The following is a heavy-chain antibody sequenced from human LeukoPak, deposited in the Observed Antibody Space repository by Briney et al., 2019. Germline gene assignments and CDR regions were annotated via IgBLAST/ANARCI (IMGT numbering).Heavy chain of an antibody. CDR3: TRNRGYYVNDY. D-gene: IGHD1-26*01. CDR1: GASIRSSF. Sequence: SETLSLTCTVSGASIRSSFWNWIRQPPGRGLEWIGYLSMRGTTNYNPSLKSRVTISADRSENQFSLKVSSVTAADTAVYYCTRNRGYYVNDYWGQGILVTVSS. J-gene: IGHJ4*02. V-gene: IGHV4-59*01. CDR2: LSMRGTT.